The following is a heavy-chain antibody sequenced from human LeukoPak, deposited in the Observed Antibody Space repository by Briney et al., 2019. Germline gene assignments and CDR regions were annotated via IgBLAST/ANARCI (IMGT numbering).Heavy chain of an antibody. Sequence: SETLSLTCTVSGGSISSNGFYWGWVRQPPGKGPEWIASVFYSGSTHSNPSLKSRVTISRDTSKNQFSLKVTSVTAADTAVYYCARVGTMADFDSWGQGTLVTVSS. V-gene: IGHV4-39*07. CDR1: GGSISSNGFY. J-gene: IGHJ4*02. CDR2: VFYSGST. D-gene: IGHD1-7*01. CDR3: ARVGTMADFDS.